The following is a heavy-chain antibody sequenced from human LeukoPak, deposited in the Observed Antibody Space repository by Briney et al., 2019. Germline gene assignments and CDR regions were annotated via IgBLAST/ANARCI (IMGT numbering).Heavy chain of an antibody. CDR3: AKDSRFLEWSPFNWFDP. J-gene: IGHJ5*02. D-gene: IGHD3-3*01. CDR1: GFTFSSYG. CDR2: ISYDGSNK. Sequence: GRSLRLSCAASGFTFSSYGMHWVRQAPGKGLEWVAVISYDGSNKYYADSVKGRFTISRDNSKNTLYLQMNSLRAEDTAVYYCAKDSRFLEWSPFNWFDPWGQGTPVTVSS. V-gene: IGHV3-30*18.